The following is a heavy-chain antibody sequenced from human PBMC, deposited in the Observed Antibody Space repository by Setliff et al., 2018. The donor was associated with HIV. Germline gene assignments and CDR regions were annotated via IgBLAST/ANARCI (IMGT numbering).Heavy chain of an antibody. Sequence: GESLKISCKGSGYSFTSYWIGWVRQVPGKSLDWLGIIFPGDSDTRYNPSFEGQVTISADKSISTAYLQWSSLKASDTAIYYCTRQGDFGQWGDYWGQGAQVTVSS. CDR2: IFPGDSDT. D-gene: IGHD4-17*01. CDR1: GYSFTSYW. J-gene: IGHJ4*02. V-gene: IGHV5-51*01. CDR3: TRQGDFGQWGDY.